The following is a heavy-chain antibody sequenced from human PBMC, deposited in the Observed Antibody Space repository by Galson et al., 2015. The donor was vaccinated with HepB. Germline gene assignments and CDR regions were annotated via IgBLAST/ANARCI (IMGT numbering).Heavy chain of an antibody. J-gene: IGHJ1*01. CDR1: GGTFSSYT. CDR2: IIPILGIA. V-gene: IGHV1-69*02. Sequence: SVKVSCKASGGTFSSYTISWVRQAPGQGLEWMGRIIPILGIANYAQKFQGRVTITADKSTSTAYMELSSLRSEDTAVYYCATPAGTTEYFQHWARAPWSPSPQ. D-gene: IGHD2-2*01. CDR3: ATPAGTTEYFQH.